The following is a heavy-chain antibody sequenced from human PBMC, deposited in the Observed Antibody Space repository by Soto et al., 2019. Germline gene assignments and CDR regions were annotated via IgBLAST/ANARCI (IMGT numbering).Heavy chain of an antibody. CDR3: ARGDAGDS. J-gene: IGHJ4*02. Sequence: EVQLVESGGGVVRPGGSLRLSCAASGFTYENYGMSWVRRAPGKGLEWVAGIATNDGSIDYADSVRGRFTISRDNAKNLLYLEMNSLRVEDTAFYHCARGDAGDSWGQGTLVTVSS. CDR1: GFTYENYG. CDR2: IATNDGSI. V-gene: IGHV3-20*01. D-gene: IGHD2-2*01.